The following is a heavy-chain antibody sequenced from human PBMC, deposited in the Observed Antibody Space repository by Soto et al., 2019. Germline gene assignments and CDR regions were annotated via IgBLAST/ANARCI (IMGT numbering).Heavy chain of an antibody. V-gene: IGHV3-48*03. CDR2: SSRSGSTI. Sequence: EVQLVESGGGVVQPGGSLRLSCAASGFSFSDYEMNWVRQAPGEGLEWVSYSSRSGSTIEYADSVKGRFTISRDYAKTSLYLQMNSLRVEDTAVYYCAIGYYSKKFDYWGQGTLVTVSS. D-gene: IGHD3-22*01. CDR3: AIGYYSKKFDY. CDR1: GFSFSDYE. J-gene: IGHJ4*02.